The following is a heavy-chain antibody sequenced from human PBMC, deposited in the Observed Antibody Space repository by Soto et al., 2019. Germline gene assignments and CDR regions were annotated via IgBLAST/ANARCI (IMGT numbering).Heavy chain of an antibody. V-gene: IGHV3-23*01. J-gene: IGHJ6*03. D-gene: IGHD3-10*01. CDR3: AKDRDYYGSGLPGPMDV. Sequence: SLRLSCAASGFTFSSYAMSWFRQAPGKGLEWVSAISGSGGSTYYADSVKGRFTISRDNSKNTLYLQMNSLRAEDTAVYYCAKDRDYYGSGLPGPMDVWGKGTTVTVSS. CDR1: GFTFSSYA. CDR2: ISGSGGST.